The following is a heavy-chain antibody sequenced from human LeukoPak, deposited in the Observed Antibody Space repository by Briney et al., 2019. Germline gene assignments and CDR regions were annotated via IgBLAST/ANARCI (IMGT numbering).Heavy chain of an antibody. J-gene: IGHJ4*02. CDR1: GYIFTSSY. Sequence: ASVKVSCKASGYIFTSSYIHWVRQAPGQGLEWMGMINPSGGSTGYAQKFQGRVTMTRDMSTSTVYMELSSLRSEDTAVFYCARRAQGERRHSQFDYWGQGTLVTVSS. V-gene: IGHV1-46*01. D-gene: IGHD1-1*01. CDR2: INPSGGST. CDR3: ARRAQGERRHSQFDY.